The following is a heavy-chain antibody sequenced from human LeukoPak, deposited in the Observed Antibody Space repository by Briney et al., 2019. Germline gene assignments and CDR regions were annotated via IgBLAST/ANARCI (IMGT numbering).Heavy chain of an antibody. J-gene: IGHJ3*02. CDR2: INYSETT. CDR3: ARGIFGMVINGFDI. V-gene: IGHV4-59*01. CDR1: GGSTSSDY. D-gene: IGHD3-3*01. Sequence: SETLSLTCTVSGGSTSSDYWSCIRHPPGKGLEWIGYINYSETTNYNPSLKRRVTISVDTSKNQFSLRLSSVTAADTAVYYFARGIFGMVINGFDIWGQGTMVTVSS.